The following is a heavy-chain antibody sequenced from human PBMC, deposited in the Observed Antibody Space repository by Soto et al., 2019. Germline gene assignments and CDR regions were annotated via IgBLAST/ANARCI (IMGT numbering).Heavy chain of an antibody. CDR3: ARDTREGSYRWFDP. V-gene: IGHV1-69*13. D-gene: IGHD1-26*01. CDR2: IIPIFGTA. CDR1: GGTFSSYA. J-gene: IGHJ5*02. Sequence: SVKVSCKASGGTFSSYAISWLRQSPGQGLEWMGGIIPIFGTANYAQKFQGRVTITADESTSTAYMELSSLRSEDTAVYYCARDTREGSYRWFDPWGQGTLVTVSS.